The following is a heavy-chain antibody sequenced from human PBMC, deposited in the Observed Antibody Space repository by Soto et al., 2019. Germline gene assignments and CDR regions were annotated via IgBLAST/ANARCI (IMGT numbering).Heavy chain of an antibody. D-gene: IGHD4-17*01. Sequence: EVQLVESGGGLIQPGGSLRLSCAASGFSVSSNHMSWVRQAPGKGLEWVSTIYSGGNTYYPDSVKGHCTISRDNYKNKRYLQMNNLRDGDTAVYYCANLAHDSGDHGTRWWGQGALVTVSS. CDR2: IYSGGNT. CDR1: GFSVSSNH. J-gene: IGHJ4*02. V-gene: IGHV3-53*01. CDR3: ANLAHDSGDHGTRW.